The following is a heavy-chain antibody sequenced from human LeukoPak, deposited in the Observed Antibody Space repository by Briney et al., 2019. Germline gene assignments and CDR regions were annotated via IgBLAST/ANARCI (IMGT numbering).Heavy chain of an antibody. Sequence: GGSLRLSCAASGFTFSSYAMSWVRQAPGKGLEWVSAISGSGGSTYYADSVKGRFTISRDNSKKTLYLQMNSLRAEDTAVYYCAKQITWILGEGDYYYGMDVWGQGTTVTVSS. D-gene: IGHD3-16*01. V-gene: IGHV3-23*01. CDR1: GFTFSSYA. CDR3: AKQITWILGEGDYYYGMDV. CDR2: ISGSGGST. J-gene: IGHJ6*02.